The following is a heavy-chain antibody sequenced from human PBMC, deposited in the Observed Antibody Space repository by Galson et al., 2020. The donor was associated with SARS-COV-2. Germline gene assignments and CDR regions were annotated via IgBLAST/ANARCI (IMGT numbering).Heavy chain of an antibody. CDR2: ISGSGGST. J-gene: IGHJ3*02. D-gene: IGHD3-3*01. Sequence: GGSLRLSCAASGFTFSSYAMSWVRQAPGKGLEWVSAISGSGGSTYYADSVKGRFTISRDNSKNTLYLQMNSLRAEDTAVYYCAKDWSGYRPQNHAFDIWGQGTMVTVSS. CDR1: GFTFSSYA. V-gene: IGHV3-23*01. CDR3: AKDWSGYRPQNHAFDI.